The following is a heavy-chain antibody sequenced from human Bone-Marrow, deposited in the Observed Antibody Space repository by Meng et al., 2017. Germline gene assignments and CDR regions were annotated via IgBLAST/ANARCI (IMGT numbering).Heavy chain of an antibody. CDR1: GYTFTSYY. Sequence: ASVKVSCKASGYTFTSYYMHWVRQAPGQGLEWMGIINPSGGSTSYAQKFQGRVTMTRDTSTSTVYMELSSLRSKDTAVYYCAGLIVVVPAAPVTRAAPMDVWGQGTTVTVSS. V-gene: IGHV1-46*01. D-gene: IGHD2-2*01. J-gene: IGHJ6*02. CDR3: AGLIVVVPAAPVTRAAPMDV. CDR2: INPSGGST.